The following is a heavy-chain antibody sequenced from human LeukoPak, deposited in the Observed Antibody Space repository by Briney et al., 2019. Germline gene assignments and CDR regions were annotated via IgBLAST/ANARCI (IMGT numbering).Heavy chain of an antibody. Sequence: GGSLRLSCAASGFTFSSYWMSWVRQAPGKGLEWVANIKQDGSEKYNVDSVKGRFTISRDNAKNSLYLQMNSLRAEDTAVYYCARRRGSWYNWFDPWGQGTLVTVSS. CDR3: ARRRGSWYNWFDP. J-gene: IGHJ5*02. CDR2: IKQDGSEK. V-gene: IGHV3-7*01. D-gene: IGHD6-13*01. CDR1: GFTFSSYW.